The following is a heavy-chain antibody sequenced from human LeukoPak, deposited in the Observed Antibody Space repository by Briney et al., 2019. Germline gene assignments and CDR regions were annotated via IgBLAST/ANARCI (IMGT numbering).Heavy chain of an antibody. V-gene: IGHV3-21*05. CDR2: ISSSSTYI. Sequence: SGGSLRLSCAASGFTFSSYSMNWVRQAPGKGLEWVSYISSSSTYIYYADSVKGRFTISRDNAKNSLYLQMNSLRAEDTAVYYCARVQVSYYYDSSGYYYWGMDVWGKGTTVTVSS. CDR1: GFTFSSYS. D-gene: IGHD3-22*01. CDR3: ARVQVSYYYDSSGYYYWGMDV. J-gene: IGHJ6*04.